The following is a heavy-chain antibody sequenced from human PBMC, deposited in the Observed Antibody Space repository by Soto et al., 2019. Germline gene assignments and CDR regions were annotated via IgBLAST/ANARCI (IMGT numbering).Heavy chain of an antibody. CDR2: IVPLFGTP. D-gene: IGHD3-3*01. V-gene: IGHV1-69*01. Sequence: QVQLVQSGAEVKKPGSSVKVSCKASGGSFRTYAITWVRQVPGQGLEWMGGIVPLFGTPTYEQKFQGRVTSTADGSLSTASVDLSSLRPEDTAVYYCASRPWVRRFLEYVDVWGQGTTVTVSS. CDR3: ASRPWVRRFLEYVDV. J-gene: IGHJ6*02. CDR1: GGSFRTYA.